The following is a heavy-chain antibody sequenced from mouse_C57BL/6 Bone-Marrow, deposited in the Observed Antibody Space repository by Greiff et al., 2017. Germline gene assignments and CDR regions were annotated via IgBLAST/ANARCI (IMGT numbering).Heavy chain of an antibody. CDR2: ILPGSGST. CDR1: GYTFTGYW. V-gene: IGHV1-9*01. J-gene: IGHJ4*01. Sequence: VQLQESGAELMKPGASVKLSCKATGYTFTGYWIEWVKQRPGHGLEWIGEILPGSGSTNYNEKFKGKATFTADTSSNTAYMQRSSLTTEDSAIYYGARAVVYYGSSDYAMDYWGQGTAVTVSS. D-gene: IGHD1-1*01. CDR3: ARAVVYYGSSDYAMDY.